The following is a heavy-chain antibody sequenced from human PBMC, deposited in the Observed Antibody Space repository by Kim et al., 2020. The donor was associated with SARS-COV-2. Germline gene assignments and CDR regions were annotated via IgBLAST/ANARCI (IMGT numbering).Heavy chain of an antibody. CDR1: GFTFSSYA. D-gene: IGHD3-10*01. CDR2: ISYDGSNK. J-gene: IGHJ4*02. Sequence: GGSLRLSCAVSGFTFSSYAMHWVRQAPGKGLEWVAVISYDGSNKYYADSVKGRFTISRDNSKNTLYLQMNSLRAEDTAVYYCARVFPIGGWFGELPIDYWGQGTLVTVSS. CDR3: ARVFPIGGWFGELPIDY. V-gene: IGHV3-30*04.